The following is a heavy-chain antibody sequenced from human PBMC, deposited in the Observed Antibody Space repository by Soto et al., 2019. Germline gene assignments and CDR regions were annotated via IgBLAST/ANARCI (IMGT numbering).Heavy chain of an antibody. Sequence: PGGSLRLSCAASGFTFSSYSMNWVRQAPGKGLEWVSSISSSSSYIYYADSVKGRFTISRDNAKNSLYLQMNSLRAEDTAVYYCARADGYCSGGSCYFYYYYYGMDVWG. CDR3: ARADGYCSGGSCYFYYYYYGMDV. CDR2: ISSSSSYI. V-gene: IGHV3-21*01. J-gene: IGHJ6*01. CDR1: GFTFSSYS. D-gene: IGHD2-15*01.